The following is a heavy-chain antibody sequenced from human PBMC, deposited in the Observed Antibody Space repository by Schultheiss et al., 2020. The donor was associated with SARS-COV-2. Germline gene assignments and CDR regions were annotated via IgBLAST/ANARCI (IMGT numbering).Heavy chain of an antibody. CDR2: INSDGSST. CDR3: ARDGPLPSAGLIDY. J-gene: IGHJ4*02. Sequence: GGSLRLSCAASGFTFSSYWMHWVRQAPGKGLVWVSRINSDGSSTSYADSVKGRFTISRDNSKNTLYLQMNSLRAEDTAVYYCARDGPLPSAGLIDYWGQGTLVTVSS. V-gene: IGHV3-74*01. CDR1: GFTFSSYW. D-gene: IGHD3-10*01.